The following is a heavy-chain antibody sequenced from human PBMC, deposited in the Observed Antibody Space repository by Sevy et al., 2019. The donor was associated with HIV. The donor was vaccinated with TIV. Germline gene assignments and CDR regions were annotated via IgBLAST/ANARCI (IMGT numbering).Heavy chain of an antibody. V-gene: IGHV3-23*01. CDR2: LSFGCGEI. Sequence: GGSLRLSCAASGFTFSKYSMSWVRQPPGKGWRWFPTLSFGCGEINHADSVKGRFTISRINSKNSLYLQMNNLRAEDTAVYYCAREGCTKPHDYWGQGTLVTVSS. CDR1: GFTFSKYS. D-gene: IGHD2-8*01. J-gene: IGHJ4*02. CDR3: AREGCTKPHDY.